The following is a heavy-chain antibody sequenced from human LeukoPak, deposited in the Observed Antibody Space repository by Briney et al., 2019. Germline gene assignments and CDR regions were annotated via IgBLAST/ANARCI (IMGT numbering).Heavy chain of an antibody. Sequence: ASVKVSCKASGYTFTGYYMHWVRQAPGQGLEWMGWINPNSGGTNYAQKFQGRVTMTRDTSISTAYMELSRLRSDDTAVYYCARSMVRGVIISPPNWFDPWGQGTLVTVSS. CDR1: GYTFTGYY. D-gene: IGHD3-10*01. V-gene: IGHV1-2*02. CDR2: INPNSGGT. J-gene: IGHJ5*02. CDR3: ARSMVRGVIISPPNWFDP.